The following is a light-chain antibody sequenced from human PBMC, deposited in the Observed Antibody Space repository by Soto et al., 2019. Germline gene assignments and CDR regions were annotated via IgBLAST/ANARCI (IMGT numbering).Light chain of an antibody. J-gene: IGKJ1*01. CDR2: DAS. V-gene: IGKV1-5*01. CDR3: QQYNSYSLT. CDR1: QSISSW. Sequence: DIQMTQSPSTLSASVGDRVTITCRASQSISSWLAWYQQKPGKAPKLLIYDASSLESGVPSRFSGSGSGTEFPLTISSLPPDDFATYYCQQYNSYSLTFGQGTKVEIK.